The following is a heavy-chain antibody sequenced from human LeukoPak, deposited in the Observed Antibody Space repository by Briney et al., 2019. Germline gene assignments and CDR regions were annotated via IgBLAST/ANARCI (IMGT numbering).Heavy chain of an antibody. D-gene: IGHD2-2*01. CDR2: INHSGST. CDR3: ARGEYCSSTSCYNWFDS. CDR1: GGSVRGYY. V-gene: IGHV4-34*01. J-gene: IGHJ5*01. Sequence: SETLSLACAADGGSVRGYYWSWIRQPPGKRLEWIGEINHSGSTNYNPSLKSRVTISVDTSKNQFSLKLSSVTAADTAVYYCARGEYCSSTSCYNWFDSWGQGSLVTVSS.